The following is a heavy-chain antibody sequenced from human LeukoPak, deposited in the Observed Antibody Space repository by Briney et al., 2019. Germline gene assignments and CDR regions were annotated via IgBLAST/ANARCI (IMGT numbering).Heavy chain of an antibody. Sequence: SETLSLTCTVSGGSMSSYYWSWIRQPPGKGLEWIGYIYYRGSTKYNPSLKSRVTISVDTSKNQFSLKLSSVTAADTAVYYCARGARAGYNLEPFDYWGQGTLATVSS. V-gene: IGHV4-59*08. CDR2: IYYRGST. CDR1: GGSMSSYY. J-gene: IGHJ4*02. CDR3: ARGARAGYNLEPFDY. D-gene: IGHD5-24*01.